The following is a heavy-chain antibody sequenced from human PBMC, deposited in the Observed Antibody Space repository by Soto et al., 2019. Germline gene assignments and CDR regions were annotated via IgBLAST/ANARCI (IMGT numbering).Heavy chain of an antibody. CDR1: GFRFGSYW. CDR3: AGGTGWLVTD. J-gene: IGHJ4*02. V-gene: IGHV3-7*04. CDR2: IKQDGSEK. D-gene: IGHD6-19*01. Sequence: GGSLRLSCAGSGFRFGSYWMNWVRQAPGKGLECVANIKQDGSEKYYVDSVKGRFTISRDNAKSSLYLQMNSLRAEDTAVYYCAGGTGWLVTDWGQGT.